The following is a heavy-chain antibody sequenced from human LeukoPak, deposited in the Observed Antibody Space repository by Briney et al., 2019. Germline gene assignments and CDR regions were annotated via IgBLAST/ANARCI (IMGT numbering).Heavy chain of an antibody. V-gene: IGHV4-61*01. CDR1: GGSVRSGSYY. CDR3: ARVSVTGTLNFDY. CDR2: IYYSGST. Sequence: SETLSLTCTVSGGSVRSGSYYWGWIRQPPGKGLEWIGYIYYSGSTNYNPSLKSRVTISVDTSRNQFSLKLSSVTAADTAVYYCARVSVTGTLNFDYRGQGTLVTVSS. D-gene: IGHD6-19*01. J-gene: IGHJ4*02.